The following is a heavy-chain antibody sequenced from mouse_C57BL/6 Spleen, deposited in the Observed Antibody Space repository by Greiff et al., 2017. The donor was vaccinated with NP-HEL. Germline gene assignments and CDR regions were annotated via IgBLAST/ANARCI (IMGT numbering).Heavy chain of an antibody. CDR1: GYTFTDYE. CDR3: TRPQLRLPYFDY. CDR2: IDPETGGT. D-gene: IGHD3-2*02. Sequence: QVQLQQSGAELVRPGASVTLSCKASGYTFTDYEMHWVKQTPVHGLEWIGAIDPETGGTAYNQKFKGKAILTADKSSSTAYMELRSLTSEDSAVYYCTRPQLRLPYFDYWGQGTTLTVSS. V-gene: IGHV1-15*01. J-gene: IGHJ2*01.